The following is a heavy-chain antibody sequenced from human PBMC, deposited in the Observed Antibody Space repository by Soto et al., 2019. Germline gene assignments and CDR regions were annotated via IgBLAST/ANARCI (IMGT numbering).Heavy chain of an antibody. V-gene: IGHV3-15*01. J-gene: IGHJ4*02. Sequence: GGSLRLSCAASGFTFSNAWMSWVRQAPGKGLEWVGRIKSKTDGGTTDYAAPVKGRFTISRDDSKNTLYLQMNSLKTEDTAVYYCTTETTYYYDSSGYYGGNYFDYWGQGTLVTVSS. CDR3: TTETTYYYDSSGYYGGNYFDY. CDR2: IKSKTDGGTT. D-gene: IGHD3-22*01. CDR1: GFTFSNAW.